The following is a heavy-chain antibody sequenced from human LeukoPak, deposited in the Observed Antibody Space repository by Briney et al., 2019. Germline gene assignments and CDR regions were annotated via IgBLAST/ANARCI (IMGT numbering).Heavy chain of an antibody. CDR1: GFTVSSNY. CDR3: AREKYGGNYFDY. J-gene: IGHJ4*02. CDR2: IYSGGST. Sequence: GGSLRLSCAASGFTVSSNYMSWVRQAPGTGLEWVSVIYSGGSTYYADSVKGRFTISRDNSKNTLYLQMNSLRAEDTAVYYCAREKYGGNYFDYWGQGTLVTVSS. V-gene: IGHV3-66*01. D-gene: IGHD3-16*01.